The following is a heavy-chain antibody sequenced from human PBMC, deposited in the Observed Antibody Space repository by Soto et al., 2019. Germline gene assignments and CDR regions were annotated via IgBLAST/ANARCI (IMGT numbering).Heavy chain of an antibody. D-gene: IGHD2-2*01. Sequence: GGSLRLSCAASGFTFRSYAMSWVRQAPGKGLEWVSAISGSGGSTYYADSVKGRFTISRDNSKNTLYLQMNSLRAEDTAVYYCAKDRYCSSTSCYQAFDYWGQGTLVTVSS. CDR1: GFTFRSYA. V-gene: IGHV3-23*01. CDR2: ISGSGGST. CDR3: AKDRYCSSTSCYQAFDY. J-gene: IGHJ4*02.